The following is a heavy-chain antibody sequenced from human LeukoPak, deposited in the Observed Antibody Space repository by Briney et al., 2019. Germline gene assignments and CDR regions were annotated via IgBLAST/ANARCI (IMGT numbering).Heavy chain of an antibody. CDR1: GFTFSVYS. CDR3: ARNYSPFDY. Sequence: PGGSLRLSCAASGFTFSVYSMNWVRQAPGKGLEWVSYISSDSGTIYYADSVKGRFTISRDNAKNSLYLQMDNLRAADTAVYYCARNYSPFDYWGQGTLVTASS. CDR2: ISSDSGTI. J-gene: IGHJ4*02. D-gene: IGHD3-10*01. V-gene: IGHV3-48*01.